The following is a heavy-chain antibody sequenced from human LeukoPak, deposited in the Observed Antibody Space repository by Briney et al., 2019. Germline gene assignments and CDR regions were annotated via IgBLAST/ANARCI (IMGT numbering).Heavy chain of an antibody. CDR3: ATASSGLFY. CDR2: IKRKTDGETT. CDR1: GLTFSNAW. V-gene: IGHV3-15*01. D-gene: IGHD3-16*01. J-gene: IGHJ4*02. Sequence: GGSLRLSCAASGLTFSNAWMSWVRQAPGEGLEWVGRIKRKTDGETTEYVAPVKGRFTISRDGSKNTLYLQMNSLKTEDTGVYYCATASSGLFYWGQGTLVTVSS.